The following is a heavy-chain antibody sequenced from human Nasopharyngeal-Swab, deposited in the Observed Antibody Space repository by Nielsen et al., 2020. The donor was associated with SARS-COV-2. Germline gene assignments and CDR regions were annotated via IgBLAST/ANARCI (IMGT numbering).Heavy chain of an antibody. Sequence: GGSLRLSCAASGFTFSSYSMNWVRQAPGKGLEWVSSISSNSRYIYYADSVKGRFTISRDNAKNSLYLQMNSLRAEDTAVYYCARGGPELWSYYYYYGMDVWGQGTTVTVSS. D-gene: IGHD5-18*01. CDR1: GFTFSSYS. J-gene: IGHJ6*02. CDR3: ARGGPELWSYYYYYGMDV. V-gene: IGHV3-21*01. CDR2: ISSNSRYI.